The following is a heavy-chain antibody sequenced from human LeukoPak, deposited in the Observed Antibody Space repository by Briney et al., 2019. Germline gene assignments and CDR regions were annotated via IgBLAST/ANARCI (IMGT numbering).Heavy chain of an antibody. CDR3: ARASPYYGSGSVDY. D-gene: IGHD3-10*01. J-gene: IGHJ4*02. CDR1: GYTFTSYG. V-gene: IGHV1-18*01. CDR2: ISAYNGNT. Sequence: ASVKVSCKASGYTFTSYGISWVRQAPGQGLEWMGWISAYNGNTNYAQKLQGRVTMTTDTSTSTAYMELRNLRSDDTAVYYCARASPYYGSGSVDYWGQGSLVTVSS.